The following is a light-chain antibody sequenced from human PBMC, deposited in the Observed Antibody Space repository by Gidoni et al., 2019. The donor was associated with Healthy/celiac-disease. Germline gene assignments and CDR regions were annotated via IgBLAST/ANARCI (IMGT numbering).Light chain of an antibody. V-gene: IGLV3-21*02. J-gene: IGLJ2*01. Sequence: SYVLTQPPSISLSPGQTARIPCGGNNLGSKSVHWYQQKPGQAPVLVVYDDSDRPSGIPERFSGSNSGNTTTLTSSRVEAGDEADYYCQVWDSSSDPLFGGGTKLTVL. CDR3: QVWDSSSDPL. CDR2: DDS. CDR1: NLGSKS.